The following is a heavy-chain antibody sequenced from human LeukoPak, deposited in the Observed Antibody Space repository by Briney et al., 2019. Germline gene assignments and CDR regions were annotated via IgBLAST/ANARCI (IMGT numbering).Heavy chain of an antibody. Sequence: GGSLRLSCAASGFTFSSYWMHWVRQAPGKGPVWISHISRGVGTNIGYADSVKGRFTISRDNAKNTLYLQMNSLGVEDTAVYYCTRTTGQRCFDCWGQGTQVTVSS. CDR1: GFTFSSYW. CDR3: TRTTGQRCFDC. D-gene: IGHD4-11*01. V-gene: IGHV3-74*01. J-gene: IGHJ4*02. CDR2: ISRGVGTNI.